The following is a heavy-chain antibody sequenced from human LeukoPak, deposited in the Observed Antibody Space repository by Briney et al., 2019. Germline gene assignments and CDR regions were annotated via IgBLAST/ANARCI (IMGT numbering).Heavy chain of an antibody. CDR2: IRSKAYGGTT. V-gene: IGHV3-49*03. D-gene: IGHD1-14*01. CDR3: TRPGSSLSYWYFDL. J-gene: IGHJ2*01. CDR1: RFTFGDYT. Sequence: GGSLRLSCTASRFTFGDYTMSWFRQAPGKGLEWVGFIRSKAYGGTTEYAASVKGRFTISRDDSRNIAYLQMNSLKTEDTAVYYCTRPGSSLSYWYFDLWGRGTLVTVSS.